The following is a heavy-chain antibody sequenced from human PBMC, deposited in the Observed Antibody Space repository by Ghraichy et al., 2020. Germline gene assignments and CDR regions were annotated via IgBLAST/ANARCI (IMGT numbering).Heavy chain of an antibody. CDR3: ARGGISGATFSYYYLYMDV. CDR2: ISGSGGAK. CDR1: GFTFRSYE. D-gene: IGHD1-7*01. J-gene: IGHJ6*03. V-gene: IGHV3-48*03. Sequence: LSLTCAASGFTFRSYEMNWVRQAPGKGLEWVSYISGSGGAKYYADSVKGRFITSRDNAKNAMYLQMNNLRAEDTAVYYCARGGISGATFSYYYLYMDVWGGGTTVTVSS.